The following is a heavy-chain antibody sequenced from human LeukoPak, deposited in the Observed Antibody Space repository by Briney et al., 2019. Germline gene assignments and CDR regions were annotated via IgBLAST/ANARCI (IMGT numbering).Heavy chain of an antibody. CDR1: GFTFSSYS. CDR3: ARDHVVGATFAFDI. J-gene: IGHJ3*02. V-gene: IGHV3-21*04. CDR2: ISSSSSYI. D-gene: IGHD1-26*01. Sequence: PGGSLRLSCAASGFTFSSYSMNWVRQAPGKGLEWVSSISSSSSYIYYADSVKGRFTISRDNSKNTLYLQMNSLRSEDTAVYYCARDHVVGATFAFDIWGQGTMVTVSS.